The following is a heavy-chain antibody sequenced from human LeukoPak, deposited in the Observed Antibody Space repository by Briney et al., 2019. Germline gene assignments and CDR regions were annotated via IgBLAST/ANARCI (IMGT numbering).Heavy chain of an antibody. V-gene: IGHV1-69*05. CDR1: GYTFTSYG. CDR2: IIPIFGTA. J-gene: IGHJ5*02. CDR3: ARDGSSSSPEYNWFDP. Sequence: GASVKVSCKASGYTFTSYGISWVRQAPGQGLEWMGGIIPIFGTANYAQKFQGRVTITTDESTSTAYMELSSLRSEDTAVYYCARDGSSSSPEYNWFDPWGQGTLVTVSS. D-gene: IGHD6-6*01.